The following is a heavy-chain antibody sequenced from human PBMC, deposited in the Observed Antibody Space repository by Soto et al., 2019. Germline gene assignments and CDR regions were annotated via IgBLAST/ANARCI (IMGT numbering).Heavy chain of an antibody. Sequence: GSLRLSCAASGFTFSSYSMNWVRQAPGKGLEWIGEIYHSGSTNYNPSLKSRVTISVDKSKNQFSLKLSSVTAADTAVYYCARKRAAAGTAWGQGTLVTVSS. CDR3: ARKRAAAGTA. J-gene: IGHJ4*02. CDR2: IYHSGST. CDR1: GFTFSSYSM. D-gene: IGHD6-13*01. V-gene: IGHV4-4*02.